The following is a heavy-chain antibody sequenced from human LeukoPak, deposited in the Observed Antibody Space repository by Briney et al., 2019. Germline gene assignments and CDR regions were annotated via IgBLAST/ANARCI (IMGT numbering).Heavy chain of an antibody. J-gene: IGHJ4*02. D-gene: IGHD1-26*01. CDR2: INSDGSYI. CDR3: ARDRGGSYSAIDY. CDR1: GFTFSSYW. Sequence: GGSLRLSCAASGFTFSSYWMSWVRQAPGKGLEWVACINSDGSYIQYVDSVKGRFTISRDNAKNSLYLQMNSLRAEDTAVYYCARDRGGSYSAIDYWGQGTLVTVSS. V-gene: IGHV3-7*01.